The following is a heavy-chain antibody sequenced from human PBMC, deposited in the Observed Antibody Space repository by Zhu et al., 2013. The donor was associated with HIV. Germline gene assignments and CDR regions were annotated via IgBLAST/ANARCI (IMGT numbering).Heavy chain of an antibody. V-gene: IGHV1-69*01. Sequence: QVQLVQSGAEVKKPGSSVKVSCKASEHFSSYAISWVRQAPGQGLEWMGGIIPIFGTANYAQKFQGRVTITADESTSTAYMELSSLRSEDTAVYYCARDSPSIAAAGGSDYWGQGTLVTVSS. CDR3: ARDSPSIAAAGGSDY. D-gene: IGHD6-13*01. CDR1: EHFSSYA. J-gene: IGHJ4*02. CDR2: IIPIFGTA.